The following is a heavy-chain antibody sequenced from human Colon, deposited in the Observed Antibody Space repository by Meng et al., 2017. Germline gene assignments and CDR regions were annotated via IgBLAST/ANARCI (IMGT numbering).Heavy chain of an antibody. Sequence: QVRLQGSGPGLVTPSQTQSLTCTVSGGSISSGDYYWSWIRQPPGKGLEWIGYIYYSGSTYSNPSLKSRVTISVDTSKNQFSLKLSSVTAADTAVYYCARGPTTYFDYWGQGTLVTVSS. D-gene: IGHD4-17*01. CDR3: ARGPTTYFDY. CDR1: GGSISSGDYY. J-gene: IGHJ4*02. CDR2: IYYSGST. V-gene: IGHV4-30-4*01.